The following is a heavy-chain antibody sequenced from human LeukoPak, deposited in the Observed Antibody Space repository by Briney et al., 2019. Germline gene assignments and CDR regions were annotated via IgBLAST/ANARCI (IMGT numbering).Heavy chain of an antibody. CDR1: GGSISSGGYS. V-gene: IGHV4-61*08. CDR3: AKHEAWFDP. J-gene: IGHJ5*02. CDR2: YSGST. Sequence: PSETLSLTCAVSGGSISSGGYSWSWIRQPPGKGLEWIGSYSGSTNYNPSLKSRVTISVDTSKNQFSLKLSSVTAADTAVYYCAKHEAWFDPWGQGTLVTVSS.